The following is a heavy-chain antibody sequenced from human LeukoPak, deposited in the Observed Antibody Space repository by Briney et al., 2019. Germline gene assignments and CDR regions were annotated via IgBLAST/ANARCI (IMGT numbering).Heavy chain of an antibody. D-gene: IGHD3-3*01. CDR1: GGSITSYY. J-gene: IGHJ4*02. CDR2: IYTSGST. V-gene: IGHV4-4*07. CDR3: ASLTYYDFWSGYYTNFDY. Sequence: PSETLSLTCSVSGGSITSYYWSWIRQAAGKGLEWIGRIYTSGSTAYNPSLKSRVTISVDTSKNQFSLKLSSVTAADTAVYYCASLTYYDFWSGYYTNFDYWGQGTLVTVSS.